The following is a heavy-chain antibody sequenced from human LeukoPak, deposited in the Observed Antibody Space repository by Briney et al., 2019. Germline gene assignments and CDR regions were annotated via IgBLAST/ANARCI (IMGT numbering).Heavy chain of an antibody. Sequence: GGCLRLSCAASGFTFSSYAMHWVRQAPGKGLEWVAVISYDGSNKYYADSVKGRFTISRDNSKNTLYLQMNSLRAEDTAVYYCARDITGTTDAFDIWGQGTMVTVSS. J-gene: IGHJ3*02. V-gene: IGHV3-30-3*01. CDR1: GFTFSSYA. D-gene: IGHD1-7*01. CDR3: ARDITGTTDAFDI. CDR2: ISYDGSNK.